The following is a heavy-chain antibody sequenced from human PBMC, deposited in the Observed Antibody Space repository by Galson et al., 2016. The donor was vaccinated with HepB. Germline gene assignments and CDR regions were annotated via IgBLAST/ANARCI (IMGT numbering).Heavy chain of an antibody. V-gene: IGHV3-53*01. CDR3: ARAEGYSNAWWD. CDR2: ICSGGST. CDR1: GFTFSDWD. D-gene: IGHD6-19*01. Sequence: SLRLSCAASGFTFSDWDFHWVRQAPGKGLEWVSVICSGGSTYYADSVKGRFTISRDNSKNTLYLQMNSLKAEDTAVYYCARAEGYSNAWWDWGQGTLVTVSS. J-gene: IGHJ4*02.